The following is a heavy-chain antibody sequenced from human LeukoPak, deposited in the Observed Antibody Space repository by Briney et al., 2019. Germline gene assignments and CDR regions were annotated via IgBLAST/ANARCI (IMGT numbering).Heavy chain of an antibody. V-gene: IGHV3-23*01. CDR3: PKTGYSSSWFLFDY. J-gene: IGHJ4*02. D-gene: IGHD6-13*01. Sequence: PGGSLRLSCAASGFTFSSYAMSWVRQAPGKGLEWVSAISGSGGSTYYADSVKGRFTISRDNSKNTLYLQMNGLRAEDTAVYYCPKTGYSSSWFLFDYWGQGTLVTVSS. CDR1: GFTFSSYA. CDR2: ISGSGGST.